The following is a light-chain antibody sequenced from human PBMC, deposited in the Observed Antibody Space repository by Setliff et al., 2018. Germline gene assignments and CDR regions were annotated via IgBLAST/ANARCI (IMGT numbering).Light chain of an antibody. CDR2: DVT. CDR3: FSYTSSSSYV. CDR1: SSDVGGSNY. V-gene: IGLV2-11*01. J-gene: IGLJ1*01. Sequence: QSVLAQPRSVSGSPGQSVSISCTGTSSDVGGSNYVSWYQQHPGRAPILMIYDVTKRPSGVSNRFSGSKSGNTASLTISGLQAEDEADYYCFSYTSSSSYVFGSGTKVTVL.